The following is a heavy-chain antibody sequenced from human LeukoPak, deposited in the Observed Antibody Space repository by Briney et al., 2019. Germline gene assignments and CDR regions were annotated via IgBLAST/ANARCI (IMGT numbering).Heavy chain of an antibody. J-gene: IGHJ6*02. Sequence: SVKVSCKASGGTFSSYAISWVRQAPGQGLEWMGRIIPILGIANYAQKFQGRVTITAGKSTSTAYMELSSLRSEDTAVYYCASRIAAARYHYYYGMDVWGQGTTVTVSS. D-gene: IGHD6-13*01. CDR3: ASRIAAARYHYYYGMDV. CDR2: IIPILGIA. CDR1: GGTFSSYA. V-gene: IGHV1-69*04.